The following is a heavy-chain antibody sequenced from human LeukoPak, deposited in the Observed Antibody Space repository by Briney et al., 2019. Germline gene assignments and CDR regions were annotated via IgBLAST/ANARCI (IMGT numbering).Heavy chain of an antibody. CDR2: ISGSGEST. J-gene: IGHJ4*02. CDR3: AKINGPILTGKLDC. D-gene: IGHD3-9*01. CDR1: GFTLSNIA. Sequence: GGSLRLSCAASGFTLSNIAMTWVRQAPGERLEWVSTISGSGESTYYTDSLKGRFTISRDNSRNTVYLHMNSLRAEDTAVYYCAKINGPILTGKLDCWGQGTLVTVSS. V-gene: IGHV3-23*01.